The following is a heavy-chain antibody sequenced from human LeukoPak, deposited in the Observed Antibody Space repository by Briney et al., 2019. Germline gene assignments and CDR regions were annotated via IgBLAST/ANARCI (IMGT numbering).Heavy chain of an antibody. CDR3: ARQYRYYDSSGYHYFDC. V-gene: IGHV3-66*04. D-gene: IGHD3-22*01. CDR1: GFIVSSSY. J-gene: IGHJ4*02. CDR2: IYNGDTT. Sequence: GGSLRLSCAASGFIVSSSYMSWVRQAPGKGLEWVSFIYNGDTTHYADSVKGGFTISRDKAKNTLYLQMNSLRAEDTAVYYCARQYRYYDSSGYHYFDCWGQGTLVTVSS.